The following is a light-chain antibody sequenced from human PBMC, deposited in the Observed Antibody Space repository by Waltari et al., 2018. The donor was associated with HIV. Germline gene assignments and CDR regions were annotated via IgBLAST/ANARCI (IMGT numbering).Light chain of an antibody. CDR2: TAS. V-gene: IGKV1-39*01. Sequence: DIQLTQSPSSPSASVGNRVTLTCRASHSIDKYLNWYQHKPGKAPKLLIYTASSLQSGVPSRFSGSGSGTDFTLTISSLQPEDFATYYCQQSYIRPSTFGQGTKLE. CDR3: QQSYIRPST. J-gene: IGKJ2*02. CDR1: HSIDKY.